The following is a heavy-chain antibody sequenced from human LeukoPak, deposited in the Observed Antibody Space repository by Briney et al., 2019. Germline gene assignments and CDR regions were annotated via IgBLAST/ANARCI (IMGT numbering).Heavy chain of an antibody. CDR2: IYNSGST. D-gene: IGHD3-3*01. V-gene: IGHV4-39*01. J-gene: IGHJ5*02. CDR3: ARNLLTIFGVVNAFDP. CDR1: GGSISSSSYY. Sequence: PSETLSLTCTVSGGSISSSSYYWGWIRQPPGKGLEWIGSIYNSGSTYYNPSLKSRVTISVDTSKNQFSLKLSSVTAADTAVYYCARNLLTIFGVVNAFDPWGQGTLVTVSS.